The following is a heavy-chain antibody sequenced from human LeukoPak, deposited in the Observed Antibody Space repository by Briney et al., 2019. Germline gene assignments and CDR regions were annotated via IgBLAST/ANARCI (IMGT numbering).Heavy chain of an antibody. V-gene: IGHV3-30-3*01. Sequence: GGSLRLSCAASGFTFSSYAMHWVRQAPGKGLEWVAVISYDGSNKYYADSVKGRFTISRDNSKNTLYLQMNSLRAEDTAVYYCARSTPYYYGSSGYGFDYWGQGTLVTVSS. D-gene: IGHD3-22*01. CDR2: ISYDGSNK. CDR3: ARSTPYYYGSSGYGFDY. J-gene: IGHJ4*02. CDR1: GFTFSSYA.